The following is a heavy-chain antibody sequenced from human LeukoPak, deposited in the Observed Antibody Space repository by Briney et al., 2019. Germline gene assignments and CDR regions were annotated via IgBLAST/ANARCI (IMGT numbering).Heavy chain of an antibody. Sequence: SETLSLTCAVYGGSFSGYYWSWIRQPPGKGVEWIGEINHSGSTNYNPTLKSRVTISVDTSKNQFSLKLSSVTAADTAVYYCARIGIRRAASEPPHRFDYWGQGTLVTVSS. V-gene: IGHV4-34*01. CDR1: GGSFSGYY. CDR3: ARIGIRRAASEPPHRFDY. CDR2: INHSGST. J-gene: IGHJ4*02. D-gene: IGHD6-25*01.